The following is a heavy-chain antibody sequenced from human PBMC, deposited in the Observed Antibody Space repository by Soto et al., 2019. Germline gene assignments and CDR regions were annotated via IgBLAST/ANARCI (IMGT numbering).Heavy chain of an antibody. CDR3: ARDTNGSGAYYNHYYYGMDV. D-gene: IGHD3-22*01. Sequence: GSSVKVPWKASGYTFTSYVIHWVRQAPGQRLDCTGCINAGNGNTKYSEKFQGRVTITRDTSARTAYLELSSLRSEDTAVYYCARDTNGSGAYYNHYYYGMDVWGQGTTVTVSS. CDR2: INAGNGNT. CDR1: GYTFTSYV. V-gene: IGHV1-3*01. J-gene: IGHJ6*02.